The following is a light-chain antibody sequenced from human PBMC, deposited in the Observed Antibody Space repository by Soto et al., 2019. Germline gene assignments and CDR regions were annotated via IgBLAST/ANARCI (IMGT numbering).Light chain of an antibody. Sequence: SSELTQPPSVSVSPGQTATITCSGADLGSKFACWYQQKPGQSPVLVIYQDNKRPSGIPERFSGSNSGNTATLTISGTQPMDEADYYCQAWDIRVFGGGTKLTVL. V-gene: IGLV3-1*01. CDR1: DLGSKF. CDR3: QAWDIRV. CDR2: QDN. J-gene: IGLJ3*02.